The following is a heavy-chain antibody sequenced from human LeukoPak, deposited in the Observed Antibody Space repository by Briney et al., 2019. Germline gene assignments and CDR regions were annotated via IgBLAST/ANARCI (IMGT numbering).Heavy chain of an antibody. CDR2: IYYSGST. J-gene: IGHJ4*02. V-gene: IGHV4-59*08. D-gene: IGHD5-24*01. Sequence: NPSETLSLTCTVSGGSISSYYWSWIRQPPGKGLEWIGYIYYSGSTNYNPSLKSRVTISVYTSKNQFSLKLSSVTAADTAVYYCARGAGAGYNLQPFDYWGQGTLVTVSS. CDR3: ARGAGAGYNLQPFDY. CDR1: GGSISSYY.